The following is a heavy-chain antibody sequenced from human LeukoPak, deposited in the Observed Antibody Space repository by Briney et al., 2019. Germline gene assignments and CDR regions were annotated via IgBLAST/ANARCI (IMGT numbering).Heavy chain of an antibody. J-gene: IGHJ4*02. CDR3: ARGRNGYSAY. Sequence: SETLSLTCAVYGGSFSGYYWSWIRQPPGKGLEWIGEINHSGSTNYNPSLKSRVTISVDTSKNQFSLKLSSVTAADTAVYYCARGRNGYSAYWGQGTLVTVSS. D-gene: IGHD5-24*01. CDR1: GGSFSGYY. CDR2: INHSGST. V-gene: IGHV4-34*01.